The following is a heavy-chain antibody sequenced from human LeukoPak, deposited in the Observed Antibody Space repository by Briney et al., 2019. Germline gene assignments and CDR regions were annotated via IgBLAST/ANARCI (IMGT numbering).Heavy chain of an antibody. CDR1: GYSISSGNY. D-gene: IGHD3-22*01. J-gene: IGHJ4*02. V-gene: IGHV4-38-2*02. Sequence: SETLSLTCTVTGYSISSGNYWGWIRQPPGKGLEWIESIYHSGSTYYNPSLKSRVTISVDTSKNQFSLKLSSVTAADTAVYYCARGQRVVIDYWGQGTLVTVSS. CDR2: IYHSGST. CDR3: ARGQRVVIDY.